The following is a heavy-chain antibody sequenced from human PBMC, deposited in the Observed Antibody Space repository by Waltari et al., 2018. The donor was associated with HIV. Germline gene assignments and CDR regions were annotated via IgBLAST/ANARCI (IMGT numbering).Heavy chain of an antibody. CDR3: ARADVTTFDY. J-gene: IGHJ4*02. CDR1: GFSFGSFG. CDR2: ISGSSSTM. V-gene: IGHV3-48*02. Sequence: EVHLVASGGDLVQPGGSLRLSCAASGFSFGSFGMIWVRQAPGKGLEWISYISGSSSTMYYADSVKGRFTISRDNAKNSVYLQMDSLRDEDTAVYYCARADVTTFDYWGQGARVTVSS. D-gene: IGHD4-17*01.